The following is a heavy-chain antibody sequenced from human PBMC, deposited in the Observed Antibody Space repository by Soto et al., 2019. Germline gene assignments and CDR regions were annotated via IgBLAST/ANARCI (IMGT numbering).Heavy chain of an antibody. CDR3: AKGFNYYGRGTSKLDS. D-gene: IGHD3-10*02. CDR2: ISYSGTT. J-gene: IGHJ4*02. V-gene: IGHV4-59*01. CDR1: GDSIRGDY. Sequence: ASETLSLTCTASGDSIRGDYWSWIRQPPGKRLEWIAYISYSGTTNYNPSLKSRVTISLDTSNNQLSLKMTSVTAADTAMYYCAKGFNYYGRGTSKLDSWGLGTLVTVSS.